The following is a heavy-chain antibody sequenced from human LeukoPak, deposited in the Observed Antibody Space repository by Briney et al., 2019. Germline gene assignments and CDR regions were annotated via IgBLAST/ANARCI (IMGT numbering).Heavy chain of an antibody. CDR3: ARDQAMATDY. Sequence: PGGSLRLSCAASGFTVSSNYMSWVRQAPGKGLERVSGIYSGGSTYYADSVKGRFTISRDTSNKTLYLQMNSLRVEDTAVYYCARDQAMATDYWGQGTLVTVSS. CDR1: GFTVSSNY. CDR2: IYSGGST. V-gene: IGHV3-53*01. J-gene: IGHJ4*02. D-gene: IGHD5-24*01.